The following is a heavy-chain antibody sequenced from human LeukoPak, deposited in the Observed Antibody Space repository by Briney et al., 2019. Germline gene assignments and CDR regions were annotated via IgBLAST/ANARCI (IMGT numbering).Heavy chain of an antibody. J-gene: IGHJ3*02. V-gene: IGHV3-23*01. CDR1: GFTFSTNA. CDR2: ISGGGATS. CDR3: AKDGSSGIAAAADAFDI. Sequence: GGSLRLSCAASGFTFSTNAMSWVRQAPGKGLEWVSAISGGGATSYYADSVEGRFTISRDISKNTLYLQMNSLRAEDTAVYYCAKDGSSGIAAAADAFDIWGQGTMVTVSS. D-gene: IGHD6-13*01.